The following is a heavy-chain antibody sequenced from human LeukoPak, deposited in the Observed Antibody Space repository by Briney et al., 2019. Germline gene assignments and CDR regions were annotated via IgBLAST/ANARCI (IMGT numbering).Heavy chain of an antibody. V-gene: IGHV3-66*01. CDR1: GFTVSSNY. CDR2: IYTGGST. CDR3: ARGWSGPLPDV. J-gene: IGHJ6*02. D-gene: IGHD3-3*01. Sequence: GGPLRLSCAASGFTVSSNYMSWVRQAPGKGLEWVSVIYTGGSTYYADSVKGRFTISRDNSKNTLYLHMNSLRVEDTAVYYCARGWSGPLPDVWGQGTTVTVSS.